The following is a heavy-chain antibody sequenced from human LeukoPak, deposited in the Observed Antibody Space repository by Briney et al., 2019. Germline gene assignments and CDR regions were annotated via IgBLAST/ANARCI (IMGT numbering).Heavy chain of an antibody. CDR1: GFTFSSYA. Sequence: GGSLRLSCAASGFTFSSYAMSWVRQAPGKGLEWVSAISGSGGSTYYADSVKGRFTISRDNSENTLYLQMNSLRAEDTAVYYCAKGKVVRGIVGATDYWGQGTLVTVSS. V-gene: IGHV3-23*01. D-gene: IGHD1-26*01. CDR3: AKGKVVRGIVGATDY. CDR2: ISGSGGST. J-gene: IGHJ4*02.